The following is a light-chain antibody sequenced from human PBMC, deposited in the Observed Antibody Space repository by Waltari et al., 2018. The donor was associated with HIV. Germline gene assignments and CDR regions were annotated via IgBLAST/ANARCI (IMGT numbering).Light chain of an antibody. CDR1: RTTNFGTTYD. Sequence: QSALTQPPSLSGAPGQRVTISCTGLRTTNFGTTYDVHWYQLLPGTGPRRISSTTTHRPSGFPDRFSASESGTSASLAIVGLQAEDEADYYCQSFDRLSALPIFGGGTKVTV. CDR2: TTT. J-gene: IGLJ2*01. CDR3: QSFDRLSALPI. V-gene: IGLV1-40*01.